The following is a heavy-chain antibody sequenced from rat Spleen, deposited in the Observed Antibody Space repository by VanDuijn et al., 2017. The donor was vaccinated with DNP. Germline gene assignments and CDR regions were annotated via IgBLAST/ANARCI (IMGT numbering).Heavy chain of an antibody. CDR3: ARWSDYFDY. V-gene: IGHV5-31*01. Sequence: EVQLVESGGDLVRPGRSLKLSCVASGFTFSTFWMTWFRQVTGKGLEWVASITTSGGNTYYSDSVKGRFTISRDNAKNTLYLKMNRLRSEDTATYYCARWSDYFDYWGQGVMVTVSS. CDR2: ITTSGGNT. D-gene: IGHD4-2*01. CDR1: GFTFSTFW. J-gene: IGHJ2*01.